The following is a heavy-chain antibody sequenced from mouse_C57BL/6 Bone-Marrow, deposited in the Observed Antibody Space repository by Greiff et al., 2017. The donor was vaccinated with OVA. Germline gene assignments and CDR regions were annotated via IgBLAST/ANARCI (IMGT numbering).Heavy chain of an antibody. CDR2: IDPSDSYT. Sequence: VQLQQPGAELVKPGASVKLSCKASGYTFTSYWMQWVKQRPGQGLEWIGEIDPSDSYTNYNQKFKGKATLTVDTSSSTAYMQLSSLTSEDSAVYYCARQGFYSYGSSYEDYWGQGTTLTVSS. J-gene: IGHJ2*01. CDR1: GYTFTSYW. D-gene: IGHD1-1*01. V-gene: IGHV1-50*01. CDR3: ARQGFYSYGSSYEDY.